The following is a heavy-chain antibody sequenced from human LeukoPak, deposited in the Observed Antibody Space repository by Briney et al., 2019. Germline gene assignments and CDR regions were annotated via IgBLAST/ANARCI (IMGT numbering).Heavy chain of an antibody. CDR3: ARFTDYYDSSGYAFDI. V-gene: IGHV1-2*02. CDR2: INPNSGGT. D-gene: IGHD3-22*01. Sequence: GASVKVSCKASGYIFTAYYMHWMRQAPGQGPEWMGWINPNSGGTNYAQKFQGRVTMTRDTSISTAYMELSRLRSDDTAVYYCARFTDYYDSSGYAFDIWGQGTMVTVSS. J-gene: IGHJ3*02. CDR1: GYIFTAYY.